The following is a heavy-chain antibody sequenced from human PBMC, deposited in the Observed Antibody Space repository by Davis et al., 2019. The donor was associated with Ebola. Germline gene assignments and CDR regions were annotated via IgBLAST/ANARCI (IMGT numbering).Heavy chain of an antibody. Sequence: AASVKVSCKASGYTFIGYYMHWVRQAPGQGLEWMGWINPNSGGTNYAQNFQGRVTMTRDTSTSTVYMELSSLRSEDTAVYYCARGTGAQGSSWYNWFDPWGQGTLVTVSS. V-gene: IGHV1-2*02. CDR2: INPNSGGT. D-gene: IGHD6-13*01. CDR1: GYTFIGYY. CDR3: ARGTGAQGSSWYNWFDP. J-gene: IGHJ5*02.